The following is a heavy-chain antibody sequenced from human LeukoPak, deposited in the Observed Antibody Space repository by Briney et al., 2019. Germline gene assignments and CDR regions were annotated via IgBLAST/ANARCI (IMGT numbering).Heavy chain of an antibody. D-gene: IGHD2-2*01. CDR1: GFTFSSYP. V-gene: IGHV3-7*03. J-gene: IGHJ4*02. CDR3: ARAGCSSTSCGPDY. Sequence: GGSLRLSCAASGFTFSSYPMHWARQAPGKGLEWVANIKQDGSEKYYVDSVKGRFTISRDNAKNSLYLQMNSLRAEDTAVYYCARAGCSSTSCGPDYWGQGTLVTVSS. CDR2: IKQDGSEK.